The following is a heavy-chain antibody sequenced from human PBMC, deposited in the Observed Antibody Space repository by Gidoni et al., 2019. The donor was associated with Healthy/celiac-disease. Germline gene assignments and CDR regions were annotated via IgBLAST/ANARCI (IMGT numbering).Heavy chain of an antibody. J-gene: IGHJ4*02. Sequence: QVQLVQSGAEVKKPGSSVTVSCKASGGPFSSYTISWVRQAPGQGLELMGRIHPILGIANYAQKFQGRVTITADKSTSTAYMELSSLRSEDTAVYYCARSPDSGSYYFDYWGQGTLVTVSS. CDR1: GGPFSSYT. V-gene: IGHV1-69*02. CDR2: IHPILGIA. CDR3: ARSPDSGSYYFDY. D-gene: IGHD1-26*01.